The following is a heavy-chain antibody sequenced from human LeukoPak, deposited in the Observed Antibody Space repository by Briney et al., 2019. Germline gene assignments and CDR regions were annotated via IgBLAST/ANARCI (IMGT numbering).Heavy chain of an antibody. D-gene: IGHD5-18*01. CDR3: AREGITAMADAWNDY. J-gene: IGHJ4*02. Sequence: GGSLRLSCAASGFTFSSYGMIWVRQAPGKGLEWVSSIGTTSNSMYYADSLKGRFTISRDNAENSLYLQMNSLRVEDTAVYFCAREGITAMADAWNDYWGQGTLVIVSS. V-gene: IGHV3-21*01. CDR2: IGTTSNSM. CDR1: GFTFSSYG.